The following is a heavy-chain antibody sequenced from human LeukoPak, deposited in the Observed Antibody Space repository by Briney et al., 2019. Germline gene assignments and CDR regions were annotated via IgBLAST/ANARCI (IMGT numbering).Heavy chain of an antibody. CDR2: IYYSGST. Sequence: SSETLSLTCTVSGGSISSYYWSWIRQPPGKGLEWIGYIYYSGSTNYNPSLKSRVTISVDTSKNQFSLKLSSVTAADTAVYYCARDMVGGFDPWGQGTLVTVSS. D-gene: IGHD1-26*01. CDR3: ARDMVGGFDP. CDR1: GGSISSYY. V-gene: IGHV4-59*12. J-gene: IGHJ5*02.